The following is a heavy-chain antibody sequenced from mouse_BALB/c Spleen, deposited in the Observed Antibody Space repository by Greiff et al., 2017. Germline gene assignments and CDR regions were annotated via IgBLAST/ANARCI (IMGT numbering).Heavy chain of an antibody. CDR2: ISYSGST. J-gene: IGHJ2*01. CDR3: ARYRYDVYYFDY. CDR1: GYSITSDYA. Sequence: EVKLQESGPGLVKPSQSLSLTCTVTGYSITSDYAWNWIRQFPGNKLEWMGYISYSGSTSYKPSLKSRISITRDTSKNQFFLQLNSVTTEDTATYYCARYRYDVYYFDYWGQGTTLTVSS. V-gene: IGHV3-2*02. D-gene: IGHD2-14*01.